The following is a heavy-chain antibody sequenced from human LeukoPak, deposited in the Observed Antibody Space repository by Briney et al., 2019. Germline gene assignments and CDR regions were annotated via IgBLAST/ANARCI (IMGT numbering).Heavy chain of an antibody. J-gene: IGHJ4*02. Sequence: SETLSLTCTVSGGSISSYYWSWLRQPPGKGLEWIGYIYYSGSTNYNPSLKSRVTISVDTSKNQFSLKLSSVTAADTAVYYCATYSSSWRTYYFDYWGQGALVTVSS. CDR2: IYYSGST. CDR1: GGSISSYY. CDR3: ATYSSSWRTYYFDY. D-gene: IGHD6-13*01. V-gene: IGHV4-59*01.